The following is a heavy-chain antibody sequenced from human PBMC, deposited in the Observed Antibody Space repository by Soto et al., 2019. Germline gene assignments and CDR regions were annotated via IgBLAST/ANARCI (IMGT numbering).Heavy chain of an antibody. CDR2: ISSSSGYI. V-gene: IGHV3-21*01. Sequence: EVQLVESGGGLVKPGGSLRLSCAASGFTFSSYSMNWVRQAPGKGLEWVSSISSSSGYIYYADSVKGRFTISRDNAKNSLYLQMNSLRAEDTAVYYCARDLEMATMATWYGMDVWGQGTTVTVSS. CDR3: ARDLEMATMATWYGMDV. CDR1: GFTFSSYS. J-gene: IGHJ6*02. D-gene: IGHD5-12*01.